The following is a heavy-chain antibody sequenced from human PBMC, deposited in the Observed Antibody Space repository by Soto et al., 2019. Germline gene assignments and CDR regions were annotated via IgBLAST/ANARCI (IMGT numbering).Heavy chain of an antibody. CDR1: GYTFTGYY. V-gene: IGHV1-2*02. J-gene: IGHJ4*02. Sequence: ASVKVSCKASGYTFTGYYMHWVRQAPGQGLEWMGWINPNSGGTNYAQKFQGRVTMTRDTSISTAYLELKSLRPDDAALYYCARWDDYGASDQYHFDQWGQGTLVTVSS. CDR3: ARWDDYGASDQYHFDQ. CDR2: INPNSGGT. D-gene: IGHD4-17*01.